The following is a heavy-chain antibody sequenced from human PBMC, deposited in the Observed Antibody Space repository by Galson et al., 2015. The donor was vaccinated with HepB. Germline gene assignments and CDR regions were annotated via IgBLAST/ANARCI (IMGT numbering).Heavy chain of an antibody. D-gene: IGHD3-3*01. V-gene: IGHV3-30*18. CDR2: ISHDGNNK. CDR1: GFTFSNYG. J-gene: IGHJ5*02. CDR3: AKPNLAYNDFWSGSNNWFDP. Sequence: SLRLSCAASGFTFSNYGMHWVRQAPGKGLEWVAVISHDGNNKYSEDSVKGRFAISRDDSKNTLFLRMNSLRDEDTAVYYCAKPNLAYNDFWSGSNNWFDPWGQGTLVTVSS.